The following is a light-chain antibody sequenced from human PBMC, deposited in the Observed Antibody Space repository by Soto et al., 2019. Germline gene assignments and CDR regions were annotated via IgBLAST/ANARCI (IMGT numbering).Light chain of an antibody. Sequence: QSALTQPRSVSGSPGQSVTISCTGTSSDVGGYNYVSWYQQHPGKAPKLMIYDVSKRPSGVPDRFSGSKSGNTASLTISGPQAEEEADYYCRSYAGSYPPRVFGGGTKLTVL. CDR1: SSDVGGYNY. CDR3: RSYAGSYPPRV. J-gene: IGLJ3*02. CDR2: DVS. V-gene: IGLV2-11*01.